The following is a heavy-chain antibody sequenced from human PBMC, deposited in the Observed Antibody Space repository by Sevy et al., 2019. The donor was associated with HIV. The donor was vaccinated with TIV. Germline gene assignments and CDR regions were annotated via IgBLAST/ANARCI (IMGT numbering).Heavy chain of an antibody. Sequence: SETLSLTCAVYGGSFSGYYWNWIRQSPGQGLEWIGEINRSGSTHYNPYLKSRVTISVDTSTNQFSLRLNSVTGADTAVYYGARAPAVVVVPGAPSWFDPWGQGTLVTVSS. CDR3: ARAPAVVVVPGAPSWFDP. CDR2: INRSGST. CDR1: GGSFSGYY. V-gene: IGHV4-34*01. D-gene: IGHD2-2*01. J-gene: IGHJ5*02.